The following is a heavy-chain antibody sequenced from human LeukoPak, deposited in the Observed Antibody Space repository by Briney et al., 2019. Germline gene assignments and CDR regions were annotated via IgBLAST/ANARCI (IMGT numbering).Heavy chain of an antibody. CDR3: ARFHCSGGSCYADYYYYMDV. D-gene: IGHD2-15*01. Sequence: GVSLKISCKGSGYSFTSYWIGWVRQMPGKGLEWMGIIYPGDSDTRYSPSFQGQVTISADKSISTAYLQWSSLKASDTAMYYCARFHCSGGSCYADYYYYMDVWGKGTTVTVSS. V-gene: IGHV5-51*01. J-gene: IGHJ6*03. CDR2: IYPGDSDT. CDR1: GYSFTSYW.